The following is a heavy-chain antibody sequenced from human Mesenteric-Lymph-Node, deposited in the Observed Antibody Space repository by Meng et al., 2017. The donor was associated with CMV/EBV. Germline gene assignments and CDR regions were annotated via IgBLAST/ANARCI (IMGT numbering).Heavy chain of an antibody. CDR3: ARDLDYGGNRAMGAFDI. CDR1: GFTFSNYW. V-gene: IGHV3-7*01. Sequence: GGSLRLSCAASGFTFSNYWMTWVRQAPGKGLEWVANINQDGSEQYYVDSVKGRFTISRDNAKNSLYLQMNSLRAEDTAVYYCARDLDYGGNRAMGAFDIWGQGTMVTVSS. J-gene: IGHJ3*02. D-gene: IGHD4-23*01. CDR2: INQDGSEQ.